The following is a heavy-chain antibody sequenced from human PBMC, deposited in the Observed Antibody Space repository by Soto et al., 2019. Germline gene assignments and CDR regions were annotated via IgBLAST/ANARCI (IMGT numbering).Heavy chain of an antibody. CDR2: IKYDGTIT. J-gene: IGHJ6*03. V-gene: IGHV3-74*03. CDR1: GFPFSSYW. Sequence: EVQLVESGGGSVQPGESLRLSCAASGFPFSSYWIHWVRQAPGKGLVWVSRIKYDGTITKYADSLKGRLTISRDNAENTVYLQMNSLRVEDTAVYYCVRGAKGGYYVDVWGKGTTVTVSS. CDR3: VRGAKGGYYVDV. D-gene: IGHD6-13*01.